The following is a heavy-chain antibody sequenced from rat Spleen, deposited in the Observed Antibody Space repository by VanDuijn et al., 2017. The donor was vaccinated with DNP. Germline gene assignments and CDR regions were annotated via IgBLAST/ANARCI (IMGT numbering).Heavy chain of an antibody. CDR3: IRWNSGHFDY. V-gene: IGHV5-46*01. CDR1: GFTFSSFP. Sequence: EVQLVESGGGLVQPGRSMKLSCAASGFTFSSFPMAWVRQAPTKGLEWVAYIGSDDYAPYYGDSVKGRFTISRDNAKSTLYLQMNSLRSEDMATYYCIRWNSGHFDYWGQGVMVTVSS. CDR2: IGSDDYAP. J-gene: IGHJ2*01. D-gene: IGHD4-3*01.